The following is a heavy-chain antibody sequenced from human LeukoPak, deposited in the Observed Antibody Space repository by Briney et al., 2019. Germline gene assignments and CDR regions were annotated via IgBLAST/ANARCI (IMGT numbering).Heavy chain of an antibody. CDR1: GFTFSSYG. V-gene: IGHV3-30*02. J-gene: IGHJ5*02. CDR3: GRDVGP. CDR2: IRYDGSNK. Sequence: GGSLRLSCAASGFTFSSYGMHWVRQAPGKGLEWVAFIRYDGSNKYYADSVKGRFTISRDSSKNTMYPQMNSLRVEDTAMYYCGRDVGPWGQGTLVTVSS.